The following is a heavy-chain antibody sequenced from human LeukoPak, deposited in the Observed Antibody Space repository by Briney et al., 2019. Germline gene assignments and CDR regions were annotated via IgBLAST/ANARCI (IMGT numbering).Heavy chain of an antibody. CDR2: IGTTGGTT. D-gene: IGHD6-6*01. CDR1: GFTFSNYA. J-gene: IGHJ5*02. Sequence: PGGSLRLSCAASGFTFSNYAMSWVRQAPGKGLEWVSVIGTTGGTTYYADSVKGRFTISRDNSKNTLYLQMNNLRAEDTALYYCAKQPQGISSWFDPWGQGTLVTVSS. V-gene: IGHV3-23*01. CDR3: AKQPQGISSWFDP.